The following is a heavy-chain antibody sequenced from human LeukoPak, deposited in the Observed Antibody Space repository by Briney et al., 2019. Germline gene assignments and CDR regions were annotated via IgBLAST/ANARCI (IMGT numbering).Heavy chain of an antibody. CDR2: VWYDGTNK. CDR3: AGDYSSSTY. J-gene: IGHJ4*02. V-gene: IGHV3-33*08. Sequence: PGGSLRLSCAASGFTFSSYAMSWVRQAPGKGLEWVAVVWYDGTNKYYIDSVKGRFTISRDNSKNTLYLQMNNLRVEDTAVYYCAGDYSSSTYWGQGTLVTVSS. CDR1: GFTFSSYA. D-gene: IGHD6-6*01.